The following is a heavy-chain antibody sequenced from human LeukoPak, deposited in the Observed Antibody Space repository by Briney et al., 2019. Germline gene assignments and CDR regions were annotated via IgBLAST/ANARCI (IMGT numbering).Heavy chain of an antibody. Sequence: GGSLRLSCAASGFTFSSYWMSWVRQGPGKGLEWVANIKQDGSEKYYVDSVKGRFTISRDNAKNSLYLQMNSLRAEDTAMYYCARPYCSSTSCYYYYYYMDVWGKGTTVTVSS. CDR3: ARPYCSSTSCYYYYYYMDV. V-gene: IGHV3-7*01. CDR1: GFTFSSYW. CDR2: IKQDGSEK. D-gene: IGHD2-2*01. J-gene: IGHJ6*03.